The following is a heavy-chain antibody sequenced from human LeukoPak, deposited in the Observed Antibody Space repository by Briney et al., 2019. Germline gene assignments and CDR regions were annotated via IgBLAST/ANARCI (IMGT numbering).Heavy chain of an antibody. CDR3: ARHKAGVLRYFDWLSP. CDR1: GGSISSYY. J-gene: IGHJ5*02. Sequence: SETLSLTCTVSGGSISSYYWSWIRQPAGKGLEWIGRIYTSGTTHYNPSLKSRVTISVDTSKNQFSLKLSSVTAADTAVYYCARHKAGVLRYFDWLSPWGQGTLVTVSS. CDR2: IYTSGTT. V-gene: IGHV4-4*07. D-gene: IGHD3-9*01.